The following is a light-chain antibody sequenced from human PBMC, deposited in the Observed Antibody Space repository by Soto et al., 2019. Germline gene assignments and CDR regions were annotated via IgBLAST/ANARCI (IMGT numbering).Light chain of an antibody. CDR1: QSVSSY. Sequence: EIVLTQSPATLSLSPGERATLSCRASQSVSSYLAWYQQKPGQAPRLLIYDASNRATGIPARFSGSGSGTDFTLTISSLEPEDFAVYYCQQRSNWPSLTCGGGNKVEIK. J-gene: IGKJ4*01. CDR2: DAS. CDR3: QQRSNWPSLT. V-gene: IGKV3-11*01.